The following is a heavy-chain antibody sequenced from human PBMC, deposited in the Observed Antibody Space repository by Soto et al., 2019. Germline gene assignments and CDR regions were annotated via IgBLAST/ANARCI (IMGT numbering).Heavy chain of an antibody. J-gene: IGHJ4*02. CDR1: GGSFRDYY. D-gene: IGHD3-10*01. CDR3: ARSGHLFDY. CDR2: INHSGHT. Sequence: QVQLQQWGAGLLKPSETLSLTCAVYGGSFRDYYWSWIRQPPGKGLEWIGEINHSGHTNYNPSLKGRVTISVDTSRNQFSLKLSSVTAADTAVYYCARSGHLFDYWGQGTLLTVSS. V-gene: IGHV4-34*01.